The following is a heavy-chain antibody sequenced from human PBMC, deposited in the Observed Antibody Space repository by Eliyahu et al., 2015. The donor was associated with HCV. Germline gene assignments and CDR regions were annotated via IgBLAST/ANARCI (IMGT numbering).Heavy chain of an antibody. Sequence: EVQLVESGGGLVQPGGSLXLSCAASGFXFXIHWMSWVRQAPGKGLEWVANIRHDGGDKYYVDSVRGRFTISRDNAKNSLYLQMNSLRAEDTAVYYCAREMTTVTTGWFDPWGQGTLVTVSS. CDR2: IRHDGGDK. CDR1: GFXFXIHW. V-gene: IGHV3-7*01. D-gene: IGHD4-11*01. CDR3: AREMTTVTTGWFDP. J-gene: IGHJ5*02.